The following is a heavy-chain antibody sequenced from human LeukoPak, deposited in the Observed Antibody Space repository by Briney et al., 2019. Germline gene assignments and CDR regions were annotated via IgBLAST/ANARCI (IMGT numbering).Heavy chain of an antibody. Sequence: ASVKVSCKASGYTFTSYDFNWVRQATGQRPEWMGWMSPNSGDTGYAKKFQDRVTMTRNASISTAYMELSSLRSDDTAVYYCARGPPNWGYDYWGPGTLVTVSS. V-gene: IGHV1-8*01. D-gene: IGHD7-27*01. CDR1: GYTFTSYD. J-gene: IGHJ4*02. CDR3: ARGPPNWGYDY. CDR2: MSPNSGDT.